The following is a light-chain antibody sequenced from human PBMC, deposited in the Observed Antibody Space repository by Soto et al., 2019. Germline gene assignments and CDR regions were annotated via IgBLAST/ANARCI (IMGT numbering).Light chain of an antibody. J-gene: IGKJ3*01. CDR1: HDIGNS. CDR2: AAS. CDR3: QKYNGAPPLFT. V-gene: IGKV1-27*01. Sequence: DIQMTQSPSSLSASVGDRGTITCRAGHDIGNSLAWYQQKPGQVPKLVIFAASTLQSGVPSRFSGSGSGTDFTLTINSLQPEDVATYYCQKYNGAPPLFTFGPGNKVDIK.